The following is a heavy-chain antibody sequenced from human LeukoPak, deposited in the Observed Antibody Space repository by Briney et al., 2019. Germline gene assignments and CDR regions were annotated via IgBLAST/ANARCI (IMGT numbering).Heavy chain of an antibody. V-gene: IGHV3-48*03. Sequence: GGSLRLSCAASGFTFSSYEMNWVRQAPGKGLEWVSYISSSGSTIYYADSVKGRFTISRDNAKNSLYLQMNSLRAEDTAVYYCARVQCYYDSSGYYDYWGQGTLVTVSS. J-gene: IGHJ4*02. CDR3: ARVQCYYDSSGYYDY. CDR1: GFTFSSYE. D-gene: IGHD3-22*01. CDR2: ISSSGSTI.